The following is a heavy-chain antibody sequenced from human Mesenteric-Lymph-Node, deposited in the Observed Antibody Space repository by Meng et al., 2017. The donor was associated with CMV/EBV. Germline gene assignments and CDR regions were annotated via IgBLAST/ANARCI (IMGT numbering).Heavy chain of an antibody. V-gene: IGHV1-18*01. D-gene: IGHD3-22*01. J-gene: IGHJ4*02. CDR2: ISAYNGNT. Sequence: ASVKVSCKASGYTFTSYGISWVRQAPGQGLEWMGWISAYNGNTNYAQKLQGRVTMTTDTSTSTAYMELRSLRSDDTAVYYCAREWYYYDSSGYWVSWGQGTLVTVSS. CDR3: AREWYYYDSSGYWVS. CDR1: GYTFTSYG.